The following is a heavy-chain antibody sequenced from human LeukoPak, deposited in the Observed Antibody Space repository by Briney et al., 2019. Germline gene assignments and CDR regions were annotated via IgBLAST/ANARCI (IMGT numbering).Heavy chain of an antibody. Sequence: GGSLRLSCAASGFTFSSYSMNWVRQAPGKGLEWVSYISSSSSTIYYADSVKGRFTISRDNAKNSLYLQMSSLRAEDTAVYYCARARPYYEDAFDIWGQGTMVTVSS. CDR1: GFTFSSYS. J-gene: IGHJ3*02. D-gene: IGHD3-22*01. CDR2: ISSSSSTI. V-gene: IGHV3-48*04. CDR3: ARARPYYEDAFDI.